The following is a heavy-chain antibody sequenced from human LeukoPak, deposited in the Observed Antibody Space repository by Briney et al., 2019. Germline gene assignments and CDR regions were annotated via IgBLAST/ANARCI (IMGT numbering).Heavy chain of an antibody. CDR3: TRGWGQWLVLVYFDY. Sequence: PSQTLSLTCVISGDSVSSNSVTWNWIRQSPSRGLEWLGKTYYRSKWYNDYAGSVKSRITINPDTSKNQFSLQLNSVTPEDTAVYYCTRGWGQWLVLVYFDYWGQGTLVTVSS. CDR2: TYYRSKWYN. CDR1: GDSVSSNSVT. V-gene: IGHV6-1*01. D-gene: IGHD6-19*01. J-gene: IGHJ4*02.